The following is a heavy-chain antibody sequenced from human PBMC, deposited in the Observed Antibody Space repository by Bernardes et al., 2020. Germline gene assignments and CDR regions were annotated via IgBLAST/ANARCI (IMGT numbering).Heavy chain of an antibody. D-gene: IGHD2-21*02. CDR3: ARVVSGPHVGADAFAV. Sequence: GGSLLLSCAASGFTFRNAWMSWVRQAPGPGLAWVGRLKSKTDGGTTDYAAPVKGRFTISRDDSKNTLYLQMNSLKTEDTAVYYCARVVSGPHVGADAFAVWGRGTTVTGSA. V-gene: IGHV3-15*01. CDR2: LKSKTDGGTT. J-gene: IGHJ3*01. CDR1: GFTFRNAW.